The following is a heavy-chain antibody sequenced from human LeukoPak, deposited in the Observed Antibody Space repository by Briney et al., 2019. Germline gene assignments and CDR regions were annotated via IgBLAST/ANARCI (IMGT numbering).Heavy chain of an antibody. CDR1: GGTFSSYA. Sequence: GSSVKVSCKASGGTFSSYAISWVRQAPGQGLEWMGRIIPILGIANYAQKFQGRVTITADKSTSTAYMELSSLRSEDTAVYYCARDRDIVVVPAAPAWFDPWGQGTLVTVSS. J-gene: IGHJ5*02. V-gene: IGHV1-69*04. CDR2: IIPILGIA. CDR3: ARDRDIVVVPAAPAWFDP. D-gene: IGHD2-2*01.